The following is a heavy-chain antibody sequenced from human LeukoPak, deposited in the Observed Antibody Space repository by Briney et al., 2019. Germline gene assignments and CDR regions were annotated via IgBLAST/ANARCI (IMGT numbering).Heavy chain of an antibody. CDR3: AREYYDSSGYPEFDY. D-gene: IGHD3-22*01. J-gene: IGHJ4*02. CDR2: INPSGGST. V-gene: IGHV1-46*01. CDR1: GYTFTSYY. Sequence: ASVKVSCKASGYTFTSYYMHWVRQAPGQGLEWMGIINPSGGSTSYAQKFQGRVTMTRDTSTSTVYMELSSLRSDDTAVYYCAREYYDSSGYPEFDYWGQGTLVTVSS.